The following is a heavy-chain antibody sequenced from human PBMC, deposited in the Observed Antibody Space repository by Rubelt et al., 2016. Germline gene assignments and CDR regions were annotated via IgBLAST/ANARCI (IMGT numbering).Heavy chain of an antibody. CDR2: IDSGAVNT. CDR3: AKDHSGDMATRRFDF. CDR1: GFTFSNYA. V-gene: IGHV3-23*01. Sequence: GGSLRLSCAASGFTFSNYAMTWVRQAPGKGLEWVSAIDSGAVNTYYADSVKGRFTISRDNSKNMLYLQMNSLRAEDTAVYYCAKDHSGDMATRRFDFWGQGTLVTVSS. D-gene: IGHD5-24*01. J-gene: IGHJ4*02.